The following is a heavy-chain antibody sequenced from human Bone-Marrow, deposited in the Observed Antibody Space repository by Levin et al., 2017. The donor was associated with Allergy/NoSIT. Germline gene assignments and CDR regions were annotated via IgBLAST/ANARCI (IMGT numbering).Heavy chain of an antibody. CDR3: ARDFRGGMDV. J-gene: IGHJ6*02. CDR1: GFTLSSSW. Sequence: PGGSLRLSCAASGFTLSSSWMSWVRQAPGKGLEWVANIKQDGSEIHYVDSVKGRFTISRDNAQNSLFLQMNSLRAEDTALYYCARDFRGGMDVWGQGTTVTVSS. CDR2: IKQDGSEI. V-gene: IGHV3-7*01.